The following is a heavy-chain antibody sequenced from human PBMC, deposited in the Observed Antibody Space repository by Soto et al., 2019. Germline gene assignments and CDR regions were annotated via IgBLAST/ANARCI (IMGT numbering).Heavy chain of an antibody. V-gene: IGHV1-3*01. CDR2: INAGSGNT. Sequence: GASVKVSCKASGYSFPNYALHWVRQAPGQRLEWMGWINAGSGNTKYSQKFQGRVTITRDTSASTADMELRSLRSEDTAVYYCVRWGATHDSSDYSFDYWGQGTLVTVSS. CDR1: GYSFPNYA. D-gene: IGHD3-22*01. J-gene: IGHJ4*02. CDR3: VRWGATHDSSDYSFDY.